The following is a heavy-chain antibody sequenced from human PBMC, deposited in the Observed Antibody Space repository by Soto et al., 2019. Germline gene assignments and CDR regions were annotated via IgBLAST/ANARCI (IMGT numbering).Heavy chain of an antibody. V-gene: IGHV4-4*02. CDR3: ARGLYYFDY. CDR1: GDSISSSNW. CDR2: IYHSGNT. Sequence: QVQLQESGPRLVKPSGTLSLTCAVSGDSISSSNWWKWVRQPPGKGLEWIGKIYHSGNTNYNPSLKSRVTIAVDKSTNQFSLKLSSVTAAETAVYSCARGLYYFDYWGQGTLVTVSS. J-gene: IGHJ4*02.